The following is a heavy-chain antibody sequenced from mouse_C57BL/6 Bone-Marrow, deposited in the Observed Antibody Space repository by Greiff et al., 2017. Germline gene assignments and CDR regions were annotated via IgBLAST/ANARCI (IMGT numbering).Heavy chain of an antibody. CDR3: AIYGRCLYFYD. CDR2: INPSSGYT. Sequence: VQLQQSGAELAKPGASVKLSCKASGYTFTSYWMHWVKQRPGQGLEWIGYINPSSGYTKYNQKFKDKATLTADKSSSTAYMQLGSLTSEGAAVYYCAIYGRCLYFYDWGQSATLTVA. V-gene: IGHV1-7*01. J-gene: IGHJ2*01. CDR1: GYTFTSYW. D-gene: IGHD1-1*01.